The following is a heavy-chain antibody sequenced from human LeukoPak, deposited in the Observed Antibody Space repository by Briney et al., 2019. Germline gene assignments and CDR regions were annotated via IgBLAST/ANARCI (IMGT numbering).Heavy chain of an antibody. J-gene: IGHJ4*02. V-gene: IGHV3-21*01. CDR2: ISSSSSYI. D-gene: IGHD1-26*01. CDR1: GFTISSYS. Sequence: GGSLRLSCAASGFTISSYSMSWVRQAPGKGLEWVSSISSSSSYIYYADSVKGRFTISRDNAKNSLYLQMNSLRAEDTAVYYCARAKIVGATGFDYWGQGTLVTVSS. CDR3: ARAKIVGATGFDY.